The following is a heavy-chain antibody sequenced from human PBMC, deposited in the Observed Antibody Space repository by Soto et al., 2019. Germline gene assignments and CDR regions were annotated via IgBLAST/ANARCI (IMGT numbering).Heavy chain of an antibody. D-gene: IGHD4-17*01. CDR1: GGSFSGYY. CDR3: ARTTTVTSGDYYYYMDV. CDR2: INHSGST. Sequence: SETLSLTYAVYGGSFSGYYWSWIRQPPGKGLEWIGEINHSGSTNYNPSLKSRVTISIDTSKNQFSLKLSSVTAADTAVYYCARTTTVTSGDYYYYMDVWGKGTTVTVSS. V-gene: IGHV4-34*01. J-gene: IGHJ6*03.